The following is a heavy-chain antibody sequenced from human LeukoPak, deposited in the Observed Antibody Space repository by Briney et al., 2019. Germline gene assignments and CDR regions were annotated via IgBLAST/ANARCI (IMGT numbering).Heavy chain of an antibody. CDR3: ARSRYCSGGSCYHWFDY. CDR2: IYYSGST. CDR1: GGSISSSSYY. D-gene: IGHD2-15*01. V-gene: IGHV4-39*07. Sequence: SETLSLTCTVSGGSISSSSYYWGWIRQPPGKGLEWIGSIYYSGSTYYNPSLKSRVTISVDTSKNQFSLKLSSVTAADTAVYYCARSRYCSGGSCYHWFDYWGQGTLVTVSS. J-gene: IGHJ4*02.